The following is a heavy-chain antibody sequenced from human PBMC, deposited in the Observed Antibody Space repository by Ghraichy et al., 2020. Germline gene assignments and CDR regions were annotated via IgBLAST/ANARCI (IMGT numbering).Heavy chain of an antibody. D-gene: IGHD1-26*01. V-gene: IGHV4-4*07. CDR3: ARDAGSRGTYIDNFDI. J-gene: IGHJ3*02. Sequence: SETLSLTCNVSGASISIYYWSWIRQPVGKGLEWIGRMSGSGSTNYNPSLKSRVTMSVDTSKNQFSLKMRSMTAADTAVYYCARDAGSRGTYIDNFDIWGQGAVVTVSS. CDR2: MSGSGST. CDR1: GASISIYY.